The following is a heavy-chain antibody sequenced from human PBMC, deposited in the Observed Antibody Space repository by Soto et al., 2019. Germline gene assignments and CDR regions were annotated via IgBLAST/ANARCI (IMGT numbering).Heavy chain of an antibody. Sequence: QVQLQQWGAGLLKPSETLSLTCAVYGGSFSGYYWSWIRQSPGKGLEWIGEINHSGSTNYNRSLKCGVTISVDTTMNQFCMKMSSVTAAETAVYYCAREVSLECSGGSCGAAFDIWGQGTMVTVSS. CDR2: INHSGST. CDR1: GGSFSGYY. J-gene: IGHJ3*02. CDR3: AREVSLECSGGSCGAAFDI. D-gene: IGHD2-15*01. V-gene: IGHV4-34*01.